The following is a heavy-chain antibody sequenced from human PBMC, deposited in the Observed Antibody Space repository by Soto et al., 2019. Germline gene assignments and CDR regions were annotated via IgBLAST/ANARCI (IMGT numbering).Heavy chain of an antibody. CDR1: GGTFSSYA. D-gene: IGHD6-13*01. V-gene: IGHV1-69*13. CDR2: IIPIFGTA. CDR3: ARDPLMTAAAGTQTYYYGMDV. Sequence: SVKVSCKASGGTFSSYAISWVRQAPGQGLEWMGGIIPIFGTANYAQKFQGRVTITADESTSTAYMELSSLRSEDTAVYYCARDPLMTAAAGTQTYYYGMDVWGQGTTVTVSS. J-gene: IGHJ6*02.